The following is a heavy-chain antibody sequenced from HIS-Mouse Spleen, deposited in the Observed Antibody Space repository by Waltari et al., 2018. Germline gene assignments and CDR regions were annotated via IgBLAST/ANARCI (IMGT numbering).Heavy chain of an antibody. Sequence: QLQLQESGPGLVKPSETLSLTCPFAGGSISSRSYYWGWIRHPPGKGLEWIGSIYYSGSTYYNPSLKSRVTISVDTSKNQFSLKLSSVTAADTAVYYCAREIPYSSSWYDWYFDLWGRGTLVTVSS. CDR1: GGSISSRSYY. CDR3: AREIPYSSSWYDWYFDL. J-gene: IGHJ2*01. D-gene: IGHD6-13*01. V-gene: IGHV4-39*07. CDR2: IYYSGST.